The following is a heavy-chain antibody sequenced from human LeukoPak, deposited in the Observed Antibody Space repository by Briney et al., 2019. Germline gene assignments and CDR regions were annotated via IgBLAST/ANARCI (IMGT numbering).Heavy chain of an antibody. CDR1: GFTFSSYS. D-gene: IGHD3-10*01. V-gene: IGHV3-48*01. Sequence: GGSLRLSCAASGFTFSSYSVIWARQAPGKGLEWVSYVSSSGTTTYYADSVKGRFTISRDNSRNTLHLQMNSLRVEDTAVYFCAKYPMVRGVILGGFDLWGQGRRVTVSS. CDR3: AKYPMVRGVILGGFDL. J-gene: IGHJ3*01. CDR2: VSSSGTTT.